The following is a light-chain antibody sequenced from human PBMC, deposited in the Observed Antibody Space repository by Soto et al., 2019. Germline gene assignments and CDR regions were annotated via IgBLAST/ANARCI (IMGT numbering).Light chain of an antibody. V-gene: IGKV3-15*01. CDR3: LQYQNLWG. Sequence: EIGLTQYQANLALSPGERAIRSCRASQSVSSDFAWYQQKPGQAPRLLIYGASSRATGNPARFIGSGSGTEFTLTISCLQSEDFTVYSGLQYQNLWGFGQGTKVDIK. CDR2: GAS. J-gene: IGKJ1*01. CDR1: QSVSSD.